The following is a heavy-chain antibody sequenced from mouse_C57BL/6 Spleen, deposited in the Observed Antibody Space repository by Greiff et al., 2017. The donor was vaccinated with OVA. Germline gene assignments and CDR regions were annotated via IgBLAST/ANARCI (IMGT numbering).Heavy chain of an antibody. V-gene: IGHV1-64*01. J-gene: IGHJ2*01. Sequence: VKLQQPGAELVKPGASVKLSCKASGYTFTSYWMHWVKQRPGQGLEWIGMIHPNSGSTNYNEKFKSKATLTVDKSSSTAYMQLSSLTSEDSAVYYCARPYDYDYFDYWGQGTTLTVSS. CDR1: GYTFTSYW. D-gene: IGHD2-4*01. CDR3: ARPYDYDYFDY. CDR2: IHPNSGST.